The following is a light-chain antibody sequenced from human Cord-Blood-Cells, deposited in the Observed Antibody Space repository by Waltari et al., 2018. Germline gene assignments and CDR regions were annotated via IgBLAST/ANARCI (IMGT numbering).Light chain of an antibody. V-gene: IGKV1-5*03. CDR2: KAS. J-gene: IGKJ1*01. Sequence: DLQMTQSPSTLSASVGDSVTIPCRASQSISSWLAWYQQKPGKAPKLLIYKASSVESGVPSRFSGSGSGTEFTLTISRLQPDDFATYYCQQYNSYWTFGQGTKVEIK. CDR1: QSISSW. CDR3: QQYNSYWT.